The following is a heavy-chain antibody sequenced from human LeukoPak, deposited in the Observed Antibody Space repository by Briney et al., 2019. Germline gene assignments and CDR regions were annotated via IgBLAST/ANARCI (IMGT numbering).Heavy chain of an antibody. J-gene: IGHJ4*02. V-gene: IGHV3-33*01. CDR3: ARADIVGEYFDY. CDR2: IWYDGSNK. Sequence: GGSLRLSCAASGFTFSSYGMHWVRQAPGKGLEWVAVIWYDGSNKYYADSVKGRFTISRDNSKNTLYLQMNSLRAEDTAVYYCARADIVGEYFDYWGQGTLVTVSS. D-gene: IGHD1-26*01. CDR1: GFTFSSYG.